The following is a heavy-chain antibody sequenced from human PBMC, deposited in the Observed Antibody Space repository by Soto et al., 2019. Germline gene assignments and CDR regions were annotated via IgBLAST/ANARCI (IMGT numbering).Heavy chain of an antibody. D-gene: IGHD5-18*01. V-gene: IGHV4-39*01. CDR2: IYYSGST. J-gene: IGHJ5*02. Sequence: SETLSLTCTVSGGSISSSSYYWGWIRQTPGKGLEWIGSIYYSGSTYYNPSLKSRVTISVDTSKNQFSLKLSSVTAADTAVYYCASVDTAMVLSWFDPWGQGTLVTVSS. CDR3: ASVDTAMVLSWFDP. CDR1: GGSISSSSYY.